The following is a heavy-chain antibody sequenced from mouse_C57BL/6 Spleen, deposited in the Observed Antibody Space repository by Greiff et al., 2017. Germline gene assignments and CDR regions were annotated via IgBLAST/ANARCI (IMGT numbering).Heavy chain of an antibody. CDR2: INPYNGGT. D-gene: IGHD2-4*01. Sequence: EVQLQQSGPVLVKPGASVKMSCKASGYTFTDYYMNWVKQSHGKSLEWIGVINPYNGGTSYNQKFKGKATLTVDKSSSTAYMELNSLTSEDSAVYYCTSEGIGDYDEGAWFAYWGQGTLVTVSA. V-gene: IGHV1-19*01. CDR1: GYTFTDYY. J-gene: IGHJ3*01. CDR3: TSEGIGDYDEGAWFAY.